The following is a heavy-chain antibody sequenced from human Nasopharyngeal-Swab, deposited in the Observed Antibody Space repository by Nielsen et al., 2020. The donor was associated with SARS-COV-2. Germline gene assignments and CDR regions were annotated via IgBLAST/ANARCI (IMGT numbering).Heavy chain of an antibody. Sequence: GESLKISCKGSGYSFTSYWIGWVRQMPGKGLEWMGIIYPGDSDTRYSPSFQGQVTISADKSISTAYLQWSSLKASDTAMYYCARTSYCSSTSCYQIPFDYWGQGTLVTVSS. V-gene: IGHV5-51*01. CDR3: ARTSYCSSTSCYQIPFDY. D-gene: IGHD2-2*01. J-gene: IGHJ4*02. CDR2: IYPGDSDT. CDR1: GYSFTSYW.